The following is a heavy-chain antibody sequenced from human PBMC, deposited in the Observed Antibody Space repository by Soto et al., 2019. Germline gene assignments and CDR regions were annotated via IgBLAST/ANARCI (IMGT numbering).Heavy chain of an antibody. V-gene: IGHV1-69*02. Sequence: QVQLVQSGAEVKKPGSSVKVSCKASGGTFSSYTISWVRQAPGQGLEWMGRIIPILGIANYAQKFQGRVKIPADKSTSTAYMGLSSLRSEDTAVYYCASGIKGGAGTWFDPWGQGTLVTVSS. J-gene: IGHJ5*02. CDR2: IIPILGIA. D-gene: IGHD3-10*01. CDR3: ASGIKGGAGTWFDP. CDR1: GGTFSSYT.